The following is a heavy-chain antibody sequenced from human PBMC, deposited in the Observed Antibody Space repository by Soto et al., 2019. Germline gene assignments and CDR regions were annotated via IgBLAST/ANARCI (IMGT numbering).Heavy chain of an antibody. Sequence: QVQLVESGGGVVQPGRSLRLSCAASGFTFSSYGMHWVRQAPGKGLEWVAVISYDGSNKYYADSVKGRFTISRDNSKNTLYLQMNSLRAEDTAVYYCAKSAGKGLMNYYFYGIDVWGQWTTVTVSS. J-gene: IGHJ6*02. CDR2: ISYDGSNK. CDR3: AKSAGKGLMNYYFYGIDV. V-gene: IGHV3-30*18. D-gene: IGHD6-19*01. CDR1: GFTFSSYG.